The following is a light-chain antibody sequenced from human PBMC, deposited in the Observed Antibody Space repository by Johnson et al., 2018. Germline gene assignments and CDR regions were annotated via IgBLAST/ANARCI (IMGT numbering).Light chain of an antibody. Sequence: QSVLTQPPSVSAAPGQKVTISCSGSSSNIGNNYVSWYQQLPGTAPKLLIYENNKRPSGIPDLFSGSKSGTSATLGITGLQTGAEADYYCGTWDSSLSAGNVFVTGTKVTVL. CDR2: ENN. V-gene: IGLV1-51*02. CDR3: GTWDSSLSAGNV. J-gene: IGLJ1*01. CDR1: SSNIGNNY.